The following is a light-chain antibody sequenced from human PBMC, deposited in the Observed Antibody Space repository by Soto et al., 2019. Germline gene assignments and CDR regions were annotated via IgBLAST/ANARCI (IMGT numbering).Light chain of an antibody. CDR3: SSYAGSNIFV. Sequence: QSALTQPPSASGSPGQSVTISCTGTSSDVGGYNYVSWYQHHPGKAPKLMIYEVNKRPSGVPDRFSGSKSDNTASLTVSGLQAEDEADYYCSSYAGSNIFVFGTGTSSPS. CDR1: SSDVGGYNY. J-gene: IGLJ1*01. V-gene: IGLV2-8*01. CDR2: EVN.